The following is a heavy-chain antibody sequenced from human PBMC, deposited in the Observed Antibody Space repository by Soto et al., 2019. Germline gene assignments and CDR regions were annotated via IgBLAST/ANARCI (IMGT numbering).Heavy chain of an antibody. CDR3: AREMPDDGGDI. V-gene: IGHV1-69*01. Sequence: QVQLVQSGAEVKKPGSSVKVSCKASGGPFSSYGFSWVRQAPGQGLEWMGGIIPIIDTTNYARKFQGRVTITADESKSTAYMELSRLTSDDTAAYYCAREMPDDGGDIWGQGTRVNVSS. CDR1: GGPFSSYG. CDR2: IIPIIDTT. J-gene: IGHJ3*02. D-gene: IGHD2-15*01.